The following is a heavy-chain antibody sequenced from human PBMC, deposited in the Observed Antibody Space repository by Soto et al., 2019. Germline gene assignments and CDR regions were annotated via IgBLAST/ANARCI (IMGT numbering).Heavy chain of an antibody. Sequence: LRLSSASPRFTFIDYGMHCPRQAPGKGMEWLAHIWSDGSNKYYPDSVKGRPTTSRDNSKNTWYLQMNTLRAEASAVFYCARDPRRDGYNRFDYWGQGTPVTVSS. J-gene: IGHJ4*02. V-gene: IGHV3-33*01. CDR1: RFTFIDYG. D-gene: IGHD2-21*01. CDR2: IWSDGSNK. CDR3: ARDPRRDGYNRFDY.